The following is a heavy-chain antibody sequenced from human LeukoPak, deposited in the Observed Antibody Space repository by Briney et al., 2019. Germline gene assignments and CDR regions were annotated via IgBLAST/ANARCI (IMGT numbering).Heavy chain of an antibody. CDR1: GFTVSSNY. Sequence: RGSLTLSCAASGFTVSSNYMSWVRQAPGKGLEWVSVIYSGGSTYYADSVKGRFTISRDNSKNTLYLQMNSLRAEDTAVYYCARETSYGDYEGGQVYWGQGTLVTVSS. J-gene: IGHJ4*02. CDR2: IYSGGST. CDR3: ARETSYGDYEGGQVY. D-gene: IGHD4-17*01. V-gene: IGHV3-53*01.